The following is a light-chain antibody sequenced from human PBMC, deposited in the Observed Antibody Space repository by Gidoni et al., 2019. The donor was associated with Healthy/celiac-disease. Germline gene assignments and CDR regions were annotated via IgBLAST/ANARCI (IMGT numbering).Light chain of an antibody. CDR1: QGISSA. CDR2: DAS. CDR3: QQFNSYLPT. J-gene: IGKJ1*01. Sequence: AFQLTQSPSSLSASVGDRVTITCRASQGISSALAWYQQKPGKAPKLLIYDASSLESGVPSRFSGSGSGTDFTLTISSLQPEDFATYYCQQFNSYLPTFXQXTKVEIK. V-gene: IGKV1-13*02.